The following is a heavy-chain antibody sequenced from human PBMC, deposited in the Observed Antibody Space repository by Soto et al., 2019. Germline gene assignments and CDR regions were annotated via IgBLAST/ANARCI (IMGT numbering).Heavy chain of an antibody. CDR3: AHHSSYYYDILTGSKEVIDYYYYGMDV. D-gene: IGHD3-9*01. V-gene: IGHV2-5*02. CDR2: IYWDDDK. CDR1: GFSLSTSGVG. Sequence: QITLKESGPTLVKPTQTLTLTCTFSGFSLSTSGVGVGWIRQPPGKALEWLALIYWDDDKRYSPSLKSRLTITKDTSKNQVVLTMTNMDPVDTATYYCAHHSSYYYDILTGSKEVIDYYYYGMDVWGQGTTVTVSS. J-gene: IGHJ6*02.